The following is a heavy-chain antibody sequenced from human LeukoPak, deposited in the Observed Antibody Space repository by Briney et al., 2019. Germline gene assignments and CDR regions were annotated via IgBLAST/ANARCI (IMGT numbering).Heavy chain of an antibody. CDR1: GFTFSGYG. J-gene: IGHJ4*02. CDR2: ISGSGGST. CDR3: AKGRGKTYYYDSSGYYSLNY. Sequence: PGGSLRLSCAPSGFTFSGYGMHWVRQAPGKGLEWVSAISGSGGSTYYADSVKGRFTISRDNSKNTLYLQMNSLRAEDTAVYYCAKGRGKTYYYDSSGYYSLNYWGQGTLVTVSS. V-gene: IGHV3-23*01. D-gene: IGHD3-22*01.